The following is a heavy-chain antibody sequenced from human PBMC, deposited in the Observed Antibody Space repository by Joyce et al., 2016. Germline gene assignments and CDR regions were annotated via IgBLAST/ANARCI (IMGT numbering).Heavy chain of an antibody. CDR1: GIIFSNKE. CDR3: TTPSCAN. J-gene: IGHJ4*02. CDR2: INSDDSRI. D-gene: IGHD2-2*01. Sequence: EVQLVESGGGLVQPGGSLRLSCAASGIIFSNKEMNWVRQAPGKGLEWVSSINSDDSRIHYADSMRGRFTISRDNARNSLYLEMNSLRVEDTAIYYCTTPSCANWGQGSLVTVSS. V-gene: IGHV3-48*03.